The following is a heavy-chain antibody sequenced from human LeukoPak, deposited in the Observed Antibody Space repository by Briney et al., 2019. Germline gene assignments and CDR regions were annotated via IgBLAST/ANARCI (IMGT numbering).Heavy chain of an antibody. Sequence: ASVKVFCKASGYTFINYGISWVRQAPGQGLEWMGWISVYNGNTNYAQKLQGRVTMTTDTSTSTAYMELRSLRSDDTAVYHCARGGGTYYFDSSGYGDYWGQGSLVTVSS. J-gene: IGHJ4*02. D-gene: IGHD3-22*01. CDR1: GYTFINYG. V-gene: IGHV1-18*01. CDR3: ARGGGTYYFDSSGYGDY. CDR2: ISVYNGNT.